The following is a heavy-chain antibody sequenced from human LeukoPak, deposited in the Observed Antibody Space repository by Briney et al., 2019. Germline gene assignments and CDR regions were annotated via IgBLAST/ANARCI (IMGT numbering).Heavy chain of an antibody. V-gene: IGHV3-21*01. D-gene: IGHD6-19*01. CDR3: ARDKAGGWYATFDY. J-gene: IGHJ4*02. Sequence: GGSLRLSCAASGFTFSDYSMNWVRQSPGKGLEWVSSISAGSNYIYYGDSVKGRFTISRDNSKNTVYLQMNSLRPEDTAVYYCARDKAGGWYATFDYWGQGTLVTVSS. CDR1: GFTFSDYS. CDR2: ISAGSNYI.